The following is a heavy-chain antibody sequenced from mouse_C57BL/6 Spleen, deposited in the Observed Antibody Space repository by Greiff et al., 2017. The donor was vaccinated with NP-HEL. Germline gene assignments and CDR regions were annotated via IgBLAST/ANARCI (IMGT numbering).Heavy chain of an antibody. CDR2: IHPNSGST. CDR3: AREAIYYGYDWYFDV. Sequence: VQLQQPGAELVKPGASVKLSCKASGYTFTSYWMHWVKQRPGQGLEWIGMIHPNSGSTNYNEKFKSKATLTVDKASSTAYMQLSSLTSEDSAVYYCAREAIYYGYDWYFDVWGTGTTVTVSS. D-gene: IGHD2-2*01. V-gene: IGHV1-64*01. J-gene: IGHJ1*03. CDR1: GYTFTSYW.